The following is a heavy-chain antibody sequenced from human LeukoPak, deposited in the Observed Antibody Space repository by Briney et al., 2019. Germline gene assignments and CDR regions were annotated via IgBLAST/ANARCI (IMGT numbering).Heavy chain of an antibody. Sequence: GGSLRLSCAASGFTFSSYSMYWVRQAPGKGLEYVSAISSNGGSTYYANSVKGRFTISRDNSKNTLYLQMGSLRAEDMAVYYCARKISPNWFDPWGQGTLVTVSS. J-gene: IGHJ5*02. CDR2: ISSNGGST. V-gene: IGHV3-64*01. CDR3: ARKISPNWFDP. CDR1: GFTFSSYS.